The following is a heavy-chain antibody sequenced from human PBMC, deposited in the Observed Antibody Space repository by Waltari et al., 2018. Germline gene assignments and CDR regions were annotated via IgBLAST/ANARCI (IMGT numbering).Heavy chain of an antibody. V-gene: IGHV3-53*01. J-gene: IGHJ4*02. CDR3: AREYYYDSSGYFGGFDY. CDR1: GFTVSSNY. Sequence: EVQLVESGGGLIQPGGSLRLSCAASGFTVSSNYMSWVRQAPGKGLEWVSVIYSGGGTYYADSVKGRFTISRDNSKNTLYLQMNSLRAEDTAVYYCAREYYYDSSGYFGGFDYWGQGTLVTVSS. CDR2: IYSGGGT. D-gene: IGHD3-22*01.